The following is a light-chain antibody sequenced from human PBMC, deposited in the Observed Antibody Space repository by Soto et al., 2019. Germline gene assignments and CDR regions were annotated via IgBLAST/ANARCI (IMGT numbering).Light chain of an antibody. CDR3: QQSYSTLIT. CDR1: QSISSY. V-gene: IGKV1-39*01. CDR2: AAS. Sequence: DIQMTQSPSSLSASLGDRVTITCRASQSISSYLNWYQQKPGKAPKLLIYAASSLQSGVPSRFSGSGSGTDFTLTISSLQTEDFATYYCQQSYSTLITFGQGTRLEIK. J-gene: IGKJ5*01.